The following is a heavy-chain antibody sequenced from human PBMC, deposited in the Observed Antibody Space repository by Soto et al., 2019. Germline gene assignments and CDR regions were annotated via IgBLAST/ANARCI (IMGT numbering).Heavy chain of an antibody. CDR3: ARDRDAFDI. CDR2: IWYDGSSK. J-gene: IGHJ3*02. CDR1: GFTFSSYG. V-gene: IGHV3-33*01. Sequence: GGSLRLSCAASGFTFSSYGMHWVRQAPGKGLEWVAVIWYDGSSKYYADSVKGRFTISRDNSKNTLYLQMNSLRAEDTAVYYCARDRDAFDIWGQGTMVTVSS.